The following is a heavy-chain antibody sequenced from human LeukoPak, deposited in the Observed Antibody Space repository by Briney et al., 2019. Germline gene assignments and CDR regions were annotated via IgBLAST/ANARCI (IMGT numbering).Heavy chain of an antibody. J-gene: IGHJ4*02. CDR2: FDPEDGET. D-gene: IGHD3-22*01. Sequence: ASVKVSCKASGGTFSSYAISWVRQAPGQGLEWMGGFDPEDGETIYAQKFQGRVTMTEDTSTDTAYMELSSLRSEDTAVYYCAAYFSGYFDYWGQGTLVTVSS. CDR1: GGTFSSYA. CDR3: AAYFSGYFDY. V-gene: IGHV1-24*01.